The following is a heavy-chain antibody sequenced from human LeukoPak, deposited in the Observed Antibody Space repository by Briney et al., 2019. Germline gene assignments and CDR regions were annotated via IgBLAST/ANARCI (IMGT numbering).Heavy chain of an antibody. CDR1: GFTFNSNY. D-gene: IGHD1-26*01. V-gene: IGHV3-53*01. J-gene: IGHJ4*02. Sequence: GGSLRLSCAASGFTFNSNYMSWVRQAPGKGLECVSVIYSDATTYYADSVKGRFTISRDNSKNTVYLQMNSLRADDTAVYFCARAREMGTTTGVAYWGQGTLVTVSS. CDR3: ARAREMGTTTGVAY. CDR2: IYSDATT.